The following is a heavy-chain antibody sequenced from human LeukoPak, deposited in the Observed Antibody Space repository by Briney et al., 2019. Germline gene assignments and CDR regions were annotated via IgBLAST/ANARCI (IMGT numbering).Heavy chain of an antibody. CDR2: MKPNSGNT. Sequence: GASVKVSCKASGYTFTGYYMHWVRQAPGQGLEWLGWMKPNSGNTGYAQKFQGRVTMTTNTSISTAYMGLSSLRPEDTAVYYCARGSGSALGDPWGQGTQVTVSS. D-gene: IGHD6-25*01. V-gene: IGHV1-8*02. CDR1: GYTFTGYY. J-gene: IGHJ5*02. CDR3: ARGSGSALGDP.